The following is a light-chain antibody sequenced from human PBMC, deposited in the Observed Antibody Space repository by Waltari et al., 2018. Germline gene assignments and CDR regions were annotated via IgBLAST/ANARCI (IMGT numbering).Light chain of an antibody. V-gene: IGKV1-33*01. Sequence: IQMTQSPSPLSASVGDSVTLTCQASQDIDNHLNWYQQKAGKVPKVLIYDASKLETGVPSRFSGSRSGTDFTFTISSLQPEDIATYYCQQYDNLPYSFGQGTKLEIK. CDR3: QQYDNLPYS. CDR2: DAS. CDR1: QDIDNH. J-gene: IGKJ2*03.